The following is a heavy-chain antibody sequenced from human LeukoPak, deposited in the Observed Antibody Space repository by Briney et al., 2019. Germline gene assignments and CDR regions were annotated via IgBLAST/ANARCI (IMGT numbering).Heavy chain of an antibody. J-gene: IGHJ4*02. Sequence: SEPLSLTCTVSGGSISSYYWSWIRQPPGKGLEWIGYIYYSGSTNYNPSFKSRVTISVDTSKNQFSLKLSSVTAADTAVYYCARSATAAGTQGYWGQGTLVTVSS. D-gene: IGHD6-13*01. CDR3: ARSATAAGTQGY. CDR2: IYYSGST. V-gene: IGHV4-59*08. CDR1: GGSISSYY.